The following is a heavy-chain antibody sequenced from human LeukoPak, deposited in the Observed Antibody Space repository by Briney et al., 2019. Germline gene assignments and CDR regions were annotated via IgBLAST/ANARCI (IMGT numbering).Heavy chain of an antibody. V-gene: IGHV4-59*01. D-gene: IGHD3-22*01. J-gene: IGHJ6*03. Sequence: TSETLSLTCTVSDDSITMYYWTWIRQPPGKGLEWIGYVDHTGSTNFNPSLNGRVSISRDTSKNLFSLRLRSVTAADTAVYFCARGRVSSSTYYSTYYYYFYMDVWGKGTTVTVS. CDR1: DDSITMYY. CDR2: VDHTGST. CDR3: ARGRVSSSTYYSTYYYYFYMDV.